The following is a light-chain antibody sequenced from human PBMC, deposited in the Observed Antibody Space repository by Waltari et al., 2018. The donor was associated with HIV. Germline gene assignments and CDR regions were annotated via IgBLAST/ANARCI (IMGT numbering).Light chain of an antibody. V-gene: IGKV2-28*01. CDR2: RVS. Sequence: DIVMTQSPLSLPVTPGEPASISSRSSQRLLHTNGYNYLDWYLQKPGQSPQLLIYRVSNRASGVPDRFSGSGSGTDFTLKISRVEAEDVGLYYCMQGLQTLYTFGQGTKLEIK. CDR1: QRLLHTNGYNY. J-gene: IGKJ2*01. CDR3: MQGLQTLYT.